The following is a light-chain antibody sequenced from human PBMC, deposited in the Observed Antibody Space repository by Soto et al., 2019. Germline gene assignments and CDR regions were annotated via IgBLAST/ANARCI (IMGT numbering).Light chain of an antibody. V-gene: IGKV4-1*01. CDR1: QSVLYSSNNKNY. Sequence: DIVLTQSPDSLAVSLGERATINCKSSQSVLYSSNNKNYLAWYQQKPGQPPKLLIYWASTRESGVPDRFRGSGSGTDFTLTISSLQAEDVAVYYCQQYYSTPWTFGQGTKVELK. CDR2: WAS. J-gene: IGKJ1*01. CDR3: QQYYSTPWT.